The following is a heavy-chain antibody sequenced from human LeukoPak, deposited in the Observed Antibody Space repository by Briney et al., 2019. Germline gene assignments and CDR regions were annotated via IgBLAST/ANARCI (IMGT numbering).Heavy chain of an antibody. Sequence: GESPKISCKGSGYSFTYYWIGWVRQMPGKGLEWMGIIYPGDSDTRYRPSFQGQVTISADKSISTAYLQWSSLKASDTAMYYCARGVGANDNWFDPWGQGTLVTVSS. J-gene: IGHJ5*02. CDR2: IYPGDSDT. CDR3: ARGVGANDNWFDP. D-gene: IGHD1-26*01. CDR1: GYSFTYYW. V-gene: IGHV5-51*01.